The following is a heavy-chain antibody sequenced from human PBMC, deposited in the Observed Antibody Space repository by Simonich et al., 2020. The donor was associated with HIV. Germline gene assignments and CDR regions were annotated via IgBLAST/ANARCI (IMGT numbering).Heavy chain of an antibody. CDR2: VSRRGST. Sequence: QVKLQQWGAGLLKPSETLSLTCAVYGGSFSGYYWRWIRQSPGKGREWIGEVSRRGSTNTNPSLKSRVTISVDTSKNQFSLKLNSVTAADAAVYYCARRTTAYYDFWSSFYFDFWGQGTLVTVSS. J-gene: IGHJ4*02. D-gene: IGHD3-3*01. CDR1: GGSFSGYY. CDR3: ARRTTAYYDFWSSFYFDF. V-gene: IGHV4-34*01.